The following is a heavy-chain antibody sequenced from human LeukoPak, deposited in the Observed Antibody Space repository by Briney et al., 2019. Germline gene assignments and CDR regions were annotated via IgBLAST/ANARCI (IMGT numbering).Heavy chain of an antibody. Sequence: ASVTVSCKASGYTFTGYDINWVRQAPGQGLEWMGWMNPNSGNTGYAQKFQGRVTITRNTSISTAYMELSSLRSEDTAVYYCARGVAESHRGGAFDIWGQGTMVTVSS. J-gene: IGHJ3*02. CDR3: ARGVAESHRGGAFDI. D-gene: IGHD3-10*01. CDR2: MNPNSGNT. V-gene: IGHV1-8*03. CDR1: GYTFTGYD.